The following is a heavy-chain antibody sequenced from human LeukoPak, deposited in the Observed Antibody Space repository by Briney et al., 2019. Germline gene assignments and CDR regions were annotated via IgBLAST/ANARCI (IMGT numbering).Heavy chain of an antibody. CDR2: ITSVDSDT. CDR1: GYRFTSYW. V-gene: IGHV5-51*01. J-gene: IGHJ6*02. CDR3: ARLPYCSSTSCYDSYYYGMDV. Sequence: GGSLKIHFHGPGYRFTSYWILWVPHMPAKRLLPQGLITSVDSDTKYSPSFQGQVTISADKSISTAYLQWSSLKASDTAVYSCARLPYCSSTSCYDSYYYGMDVWGQGTTVTVSS. D-gene: IGHD2-2*01.